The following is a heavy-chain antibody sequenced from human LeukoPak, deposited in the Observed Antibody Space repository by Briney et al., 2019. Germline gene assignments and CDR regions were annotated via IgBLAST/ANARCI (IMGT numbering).Heavy chain of an antibody. D-gene: IGHD2-21*01. J-gene: IGHJ4*02. CDR3: ARRHRWGYYFDY. CDR2: INHSGST. V-gene: IGHV4-34*01. CDR1: GGSFSGYY. Sequence: SETLSLTCAVYGGSFSGYYWSWIRQPPGKGLEWIGEINHSGSTNYNPSLKSRVTISVDTSKNQFSLKLSSVTAADTAVYYCARRHRWGYYFDYWGQGTLVTVSS.